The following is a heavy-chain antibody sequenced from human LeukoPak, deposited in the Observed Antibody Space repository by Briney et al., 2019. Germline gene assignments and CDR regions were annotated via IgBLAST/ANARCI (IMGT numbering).Heavy chain of an antibody. V-gene: IGHV3-21*01. CDR3: ARDRVSSRVYYGMDV. J-gene: IGHJ6*02. CDR2: ISSSSSYM. Sequence: GGPLRLSCPASGFPFITYTINGFGQAPGRGLKWVSFISSSSSYMYYADSLKGRFTISRDNAKNSLYLQMNSLRAEDTAVYYCARDRVSSRVYYGMDVWGQGTTVTVSS. CDR1: GFPFITYT. D-gene: IGHD6-13*01.